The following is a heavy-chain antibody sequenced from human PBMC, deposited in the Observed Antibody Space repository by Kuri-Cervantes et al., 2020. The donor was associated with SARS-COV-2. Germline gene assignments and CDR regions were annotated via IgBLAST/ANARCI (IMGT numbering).Heavy chain of an antibody. D-gene: IGHD4-17*01. CDR2: IESKTDGGTT. V-gene: IGHV3-15*04. CDR1: GFTFSSYA. CDR3: TTGEPMTTVKDV. J-gene: IGHJ6*04. Sequence: GESLKISCAASGFTFSSYAMSWVRQAPGKGLEWVGRIESKTDGGTTDYAAPVKGRFTISRDDSKNTLYLQMNSLKTEDTAVYYCTTGEPMTTVKDVWGKGTTVTVSS.